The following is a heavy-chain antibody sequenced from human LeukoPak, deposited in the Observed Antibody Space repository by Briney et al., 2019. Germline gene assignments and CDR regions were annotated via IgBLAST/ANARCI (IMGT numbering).Heavy chain of an antibody. Sequence: ASVKVSCKASGYTFTSYYMHWVRQAPGQGLEWMGIINPSGGSTSYAQKFQGRVTMTRDMSTSTVYMELSRLRSDDTAVYYCARGATGYSSGWYGVDYWGQGTLVTVSS. V-gene: IGHV1-46*01. D-gene: IGHD6-19*01. CDR1: GYTFTSYY. CDR3: ARGATGYSSGWYGVDY. CDR2: INPSGGST. J-gene: IGHJ4*02.